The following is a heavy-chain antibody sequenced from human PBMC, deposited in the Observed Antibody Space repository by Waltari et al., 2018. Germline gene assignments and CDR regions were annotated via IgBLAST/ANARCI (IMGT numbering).Heavy chain of an antibody. D-gene: IGHD2-8*02. V-gene: IGHV3-30*03. CDR3: ASCTGGNCYYYGFDV. J-gene: IGHJ6*02. CDR2: ISSDGSRK. Sequence: QVKLVVAGGGVVQPGRVLRLSCAASGSTFSPSGFHWVRQTPGRGLEWVAVISSDGSRKSYADSVKGRFSISRDNSKNSLSLEMNSLRPEDTAVYYCASCTGGNCYYYGFDVWGQGTTVTVSS. CDR1: GSTFSPSG.